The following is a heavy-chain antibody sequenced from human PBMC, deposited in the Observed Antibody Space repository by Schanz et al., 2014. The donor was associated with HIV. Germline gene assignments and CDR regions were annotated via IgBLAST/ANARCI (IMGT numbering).Heavy chain of an antibody. CDR1: GGTFSRYA. CDR3: ARARFGSSWYVTGFGSTDY. Sequence: QVQLVQSGAEVKKPGSSVKVSCNASGGTFSRYAISWVRQAPGQGLDWVGDINPIFGTPHYAQKFQDRVTITADESTTTAYMDLSSLRSEDTALYYCARARFGSSWYVTGFGSTDYGGQGTLVTVSS. CDR2: INPIFGTP. J-gene: IGHJ4*02. V-gene: IGHV1-69*01. D-gene: IGHD6-13*01.